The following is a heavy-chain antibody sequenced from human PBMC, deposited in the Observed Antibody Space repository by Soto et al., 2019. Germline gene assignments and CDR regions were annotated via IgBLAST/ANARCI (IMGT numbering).Heavy chain of an antibody. Sequence: EVQLVESGGGLVQPGGSLRLSCAASGFTFTDYWMSWVRQAPGKGLAWVANIKQDGSAKYYVESVKGRFTISRDNAKNALYLQTNSLSTEDTAVYYCGRYAVIRGYYNWFDPWGQGTLVTVSS. V-gene: IGHV3-7*03. CDR3: GRYAVIRGYYNWFDP. CDR2: IKQDGSAK. J-gene: IGHJ5*02. CDR1: GFTFTDYW. D-gene: IGHD3-10*01.